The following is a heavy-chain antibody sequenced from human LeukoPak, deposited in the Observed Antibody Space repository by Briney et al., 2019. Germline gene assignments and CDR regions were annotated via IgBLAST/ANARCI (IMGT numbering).Heavy chain of an antibody. D-gene: IGHD4-17*01. CDR1: GGTFSSYA. CDR3: ARDSGALRVRPFDY. Sequence: ASVKVSCKASGGTFSSYAISWVRQAPGQGLEWMGRIIPILGIANYAQKFQGRITITADKSTSTAYMELSSLRSEDTAVYYCARDSGALRVRPFDYWGQGTLVTVSS. J-gene: IGHJ4*02. CDR2: IIPILGIA. V-gene: IGHV1-69*04.